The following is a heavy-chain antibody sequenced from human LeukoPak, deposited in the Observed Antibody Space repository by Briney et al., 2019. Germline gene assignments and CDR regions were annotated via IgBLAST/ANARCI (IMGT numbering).Heavy chain of an antibody. V-gene: IGHV1-2*02. D-gene: IGHD3-10*01. Sequence: ASVKVSCKASGYTFTGYYMHWVRQAPGQGLEWMGWINPNSGGTNYAQKFQGRVTMTRDTSISTAYMELSRLRSDDTAVYYCARDLLWFGELSGAFDIWGQGTMVTVSS. CDR2: INPNSGGT. J-gene: IGHJ3*02. CDR3: ARDLLWFGELSGAFDI. CDR1: GYTFTGYY.